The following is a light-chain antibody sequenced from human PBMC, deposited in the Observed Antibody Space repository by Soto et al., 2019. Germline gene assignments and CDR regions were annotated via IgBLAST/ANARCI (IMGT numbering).Light chain of an antibody. CDR2: YAS. CDR3: QHYSNWPPT. J-gene: IGKJ3*01. V-gene: IGKV3-15*01. CDR1: ESVHRN. Sequence: EMVMTQSPATLSVSPGERVTLSCRASESVHRNLAWYQQKPGQGPSLLIYYASTRATGVPDRFTGSWSGTEFTLNISSLQSEDFGVYHCQHYSNWPPTFGPGTKVEIK.